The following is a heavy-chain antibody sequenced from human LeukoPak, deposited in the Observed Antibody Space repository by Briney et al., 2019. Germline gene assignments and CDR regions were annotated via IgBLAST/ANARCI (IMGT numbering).Heavy chain of an antibody. J-gene: IGHJ4*02. Sequence: PGGSLRLSCAASGFTFSNAWMSWVRQAPGKGLEWVGRIKSKTDGGTTDYAAPVKGRFTISRDDSKNTLYLQMNSLKNKDTAVYYCTTVGSYYDSSGYGNFDYWGQGTLVTVSS. D-gene: IGHD3-22*01. V-gene: IGHV3-15*01. CDR2: IKSKTDGGTT. CDR1: GFTFSNAW. CDR3: TTVGSYYDSSGYGNFDY.